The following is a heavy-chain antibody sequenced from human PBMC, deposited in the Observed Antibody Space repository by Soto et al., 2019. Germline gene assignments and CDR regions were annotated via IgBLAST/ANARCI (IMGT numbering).Heavy chain of an antibody. J-gene: IGHJ3*02. CDR2: IIPIFGTA. CDR1: GGTFSSYA. V-gene: IGHV1-69*13. D-gene: IGHD3-22*01. Sequence: SVKVSCKASGGTFSSYAISWVRQAPGQGLEWMGGIIPIFGTANYAQKFQGRVTITADESTSTAYMELSSLRSEDTAVYYCAREETYYYDSGGFWIWGQGTMVTVSS. CDR3: AREETYYYDSGGFWI.